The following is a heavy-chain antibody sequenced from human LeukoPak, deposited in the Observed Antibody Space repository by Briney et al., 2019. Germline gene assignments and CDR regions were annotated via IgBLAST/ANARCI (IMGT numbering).Heavy chain of an antibody. CDR1: GFTFSSYW. D-gene: IGHD6-13*01. J-gene: IGHJ3*02. CDR2: IKQDGSEK. V-gene: IGHV3-7*01. Sequence: GSLRLSCAASGFTFSSYWMSWVRQAPGKGLEWVANIKQDGSEKYYVDSVKGRFTISRDNAKNSLYLQMNSLRAEDTAVYYCARLPGIAAVGAFDIWGQGTMVTVSS. CDR3: ARLPGIAAVGAFDI.